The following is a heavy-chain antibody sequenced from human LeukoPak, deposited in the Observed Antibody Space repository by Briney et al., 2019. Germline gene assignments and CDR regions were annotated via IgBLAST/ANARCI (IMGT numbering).Heavy chain of an antibody. Sequence: PGGSLRLSCAASGFTFDDYAMHWVRQAPGKGLEWVSGISWNSGSIGYADSVKGRFTISRDNAKNSLYLQMNSLRAEDTAVYYCARDSSVVRGAFDYWGQGTLVTVSS. V-gene: IGHV3-9*01. CDR3: ARDSSVVRGAFDY. CDR2: ISWNSGSI. D-gene: IGHD3-10*01. CDR1: GFTFDDYA. J-gene: IGHJ4*02.